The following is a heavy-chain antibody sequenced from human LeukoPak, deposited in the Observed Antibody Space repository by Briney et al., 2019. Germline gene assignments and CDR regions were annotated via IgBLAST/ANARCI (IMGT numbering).Heavy chain of an antibody. CDR1: GGSINSYY. CDR2: IYSSGST. V-gene: IGHV4-4*07. D-gene: IGHD4-23*01. CDR3: ARGGKATVVTM. Sequence: SETLSLTCTVSGGSINSYYWSWIRQPAGKGLAWIWRIYSSGSTNYNPSLKSRVSMSVDTSKNQFSLKLTSVTAADTAVYYCARGGKATVVTMWGQGILVTVSS. J-gene: IGHJ4*02.